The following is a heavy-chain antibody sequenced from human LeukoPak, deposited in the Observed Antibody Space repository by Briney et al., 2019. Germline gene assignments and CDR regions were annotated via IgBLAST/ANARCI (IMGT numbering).Heavy chain of an antibody. J-gene: IGHJ6*03. CDR3: ARGSGFSYMDV. Sequence: PSETLSLTCTVSGYSISSGYYWGWIRQPPGKGLEWITYIYYSGSINYNPSLKSRVTISIDPSKTQFSLQLSSVTAADTAVYFCARGSGFSYMDVWGKGTTVTVS. CDR2: IYYSGSI. D-gene: IGHD5-12*01. CDR1: GYSISSGYY. V-gene: IGHV4-61*01.